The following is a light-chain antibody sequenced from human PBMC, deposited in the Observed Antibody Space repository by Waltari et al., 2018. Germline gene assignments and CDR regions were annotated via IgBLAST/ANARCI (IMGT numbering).Light chain of an antibody. Sequence: DIQMTQSPSSLSASAGDRVTITCRASQRISNYLNWYQQKPGKAPNLLIYAASSLQSGVPSRFSGSGSGTEFTLTINSLQPEDFATYYCQQLKSYPITFGQGTRLEIK. J-gene: IGKJ5*01. CDR3: QQLKSYPIT. V-gene: IGKV1-39*01. CDR2: AAS. CDR1: QRISNY.